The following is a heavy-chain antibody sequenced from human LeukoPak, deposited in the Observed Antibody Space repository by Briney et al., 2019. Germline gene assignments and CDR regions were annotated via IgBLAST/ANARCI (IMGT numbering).Heavy chain of an antibody. CDR3: ARVFCTGGSCYGPFDY. CDR1: GFTFSSYG. Sequence: SGGSLRLSCAASGFTFSSYGMHWVRQAPGKGLEWVAVIWSDGSKEYYADSVKGRFSISRDNSRNTVYVQMNSLRAEDTAIYYCARVFCTGGSCYGPFDYWGQGTLVTVSS. V-gene: IGHV3-33*08. CDR2: IWSDGSKE. J-gene: IGHJ4*02. D-gene: IGHD2-15*01.